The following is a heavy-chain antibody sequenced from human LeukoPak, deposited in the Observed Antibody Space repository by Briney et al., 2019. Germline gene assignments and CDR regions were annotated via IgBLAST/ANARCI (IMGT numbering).Heavy chain of an antibody. V-gene: IGHV3-30*19. J-gene: IGHJ4*02. CDR2: ISYDIGNK. CDR1: GFTFSLYG. Sequence: GGSLRLSCAASGFTFSLYGMHWVRQAPGKGLVWVAAISYDIGNKFYADSVKGRFTISRDNSKNTLFLQMGSLRPEDTAVYYCARDRSYYGSGSSSYFDSWGQGTLVTVYS. D-gene: IGHD3-10*01. CDR3: ARDRSYYGSGSSSYFDS.